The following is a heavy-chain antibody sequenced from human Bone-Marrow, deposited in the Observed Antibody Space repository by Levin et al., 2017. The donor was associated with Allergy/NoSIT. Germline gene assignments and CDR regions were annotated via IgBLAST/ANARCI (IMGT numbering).Heavy chain of an antibody. CDR1: GFISSSYG. CDR2: IWYDGSNK. J-gene: IGHJ6*02. D-gene: IGHD6-13*01. V-gene: IGHV3-33*01. Sequence: GESLKISCAASGFISSSYGMHWVRQAPGKGLEWVAFIWYDGSNKYYADSVKGRFIISRDNSKNTLYLQMNSLRVEDTAVYYCARANSGNYYGMDVWGQGTTVTVSS. CDR3: ARANSGNYYGMDV.